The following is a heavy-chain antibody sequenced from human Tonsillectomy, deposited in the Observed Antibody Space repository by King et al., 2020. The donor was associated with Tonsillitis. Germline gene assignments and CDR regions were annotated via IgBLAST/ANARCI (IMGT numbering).Heavy chain of an antibody. CDR3: ARGGYQLLSGWFDP. J-gene: IGHJ5*02. CDR2: INHSGST. D-gene: IGHD2-2*01. CDR1: GGSFSGYY. Sequence: VQLQQWGAGLLKPSETLSLTCAVYGGSFSGYYWSWIRQPPGKGLEWIGEINHSGSTNYNPSLKSRVTISVDTSKNQFSLKLSSVTAAATAVYYCARGGYQLLSGWFDPWGQGTLVTVSS. V-gene: IGHV4-34*01.